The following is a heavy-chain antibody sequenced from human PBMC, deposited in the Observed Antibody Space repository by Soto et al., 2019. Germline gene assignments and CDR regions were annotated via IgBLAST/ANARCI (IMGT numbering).Heavy chain of an antibody. J-gene: IGHJ4*02. Sequence: QLQLQESGSGLVKPSQTLSLTCAVSGGSISSGGYSWRWIRQPPGKGLEWPGYIYHSVSTYYKPALKSRVLISLDRSKNQFSLQMSSVTAADTAVYSCARGPPVGYWGQGTLVTVSS. CDR2: IYHSVST. D-gene: IGHD1-26*01. CDR3: ARGPPVGY. V-gene: IGHV4-30-2*01. CDR1: GGSISSGGYS.